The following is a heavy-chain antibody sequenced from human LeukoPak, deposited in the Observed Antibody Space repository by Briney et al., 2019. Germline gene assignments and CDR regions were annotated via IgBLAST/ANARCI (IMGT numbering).Heavy chain of an antibody. V-gene: IGHV1-69*05. CDR3: ARGSFDYGGSSPYYYYYYMDV. CDR1: GGTFSSYA. CDR2: IIPIFGTA. Sequence: SVRVSCKASGGTFSSYATSWVRQAPGQGLEWMGRIIPIFGTANYAQKFQGRVTITTDESTSTAYMELSSLRSEDTAVYYCARGSFDYGGSSPYYYYYYMDVWGKGTTVTVSS. J-gene: IGHJ6*03. D-gene: IGHD4-23*01.